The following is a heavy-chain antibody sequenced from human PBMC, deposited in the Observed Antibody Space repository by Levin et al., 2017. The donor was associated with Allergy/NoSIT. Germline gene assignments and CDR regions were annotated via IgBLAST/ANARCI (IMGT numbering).Heavy chain of an antibody. V-gene: IGHV1-8*01. CDR3: ARASTGDFDYYYYGMDV. CDR1: GYTFTSYD. CDR2: MNPNSGNT. D-gene: IGHD7-27*01. J-gene: IGHJ6*02. Sequence: PGESLKISCKASGYTFTSYDINWVRQATGQGLEWMGWMNPNSGNTGYAQKFQGRVTMTRNTSISTAYMELSSLRSEDTAVYYCARASTGDFDYYYYGMDVWGQGTTVTVSS.